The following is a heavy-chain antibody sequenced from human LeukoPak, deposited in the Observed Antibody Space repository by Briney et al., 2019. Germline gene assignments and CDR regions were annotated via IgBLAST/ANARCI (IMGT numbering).Heavy chain of an antibody. CDR3: ATARGSGHYCFDY. J-gene: IGHJ4*02. Sequence: AASVKVSCKVSGYTLTELSMHWVRQAPGRGLEWMGGFDPEDDETIYAKKFQGRVTMTEDTSTDTAYMELSSLRSEDTAVYYCATARGSGHYCFDYWGQGTLVTVSS. CDR2: FDPEDDET. D-gene: IGHD6-19*01. V-gene: IGHV1-24*01. CDR1: GYTLTELS.